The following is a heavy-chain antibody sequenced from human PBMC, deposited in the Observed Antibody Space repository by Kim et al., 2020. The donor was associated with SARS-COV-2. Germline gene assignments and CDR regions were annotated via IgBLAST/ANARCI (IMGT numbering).Heavy chain of an antibody. D-gene: IGHD3-10*01. CDR3: ARDFYGSGSHGTFND. CDR2: IKQDGSEK. Sequence: GGSLRLSCGASGLTLCSYWMSWVRQAPEKGLEWVANIKQDGSEKYHVDSVKGRFTISRDNAENSLYLQMNSLRAEDTAVYYCARDFYGSGSHGTFNDWGQGTLVTVSS. CDR1: GLTLCSYW. V-gene: IGHV3-7*01. J-gene: IGHJ4*02.